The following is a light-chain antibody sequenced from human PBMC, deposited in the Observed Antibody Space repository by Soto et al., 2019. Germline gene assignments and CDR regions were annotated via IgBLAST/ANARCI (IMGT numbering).Light chain of an antibody. J-gene: IGKJ1*01. CDR3: QQYVSSPWT. Sequence: EIVLTQSPGTLSLSPGERATLSCRSSQSVSSSYLAWYQQKPGQAPRLLIYGASSRATGIPDRFSGSGSGTDFILTISRLEPEDYGGYYCQQYVSSPWTFGQGTEVEIK. V-gene: IGKV3-20*01. CDR2: GAS. CDR1: QSVSSSY.